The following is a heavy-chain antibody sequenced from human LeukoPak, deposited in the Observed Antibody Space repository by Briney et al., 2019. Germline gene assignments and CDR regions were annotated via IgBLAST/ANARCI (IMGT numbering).Heavy chain of an antibody. CDR2: IYSGGST. CDR1: GFTVSSNY. D-gene: IGHD4-17*01. Sequence: GGSLRLSCAASGFTVSSNYMSWVRQAPGKGLEWVSVIYSGGSTYYADSVKGRFTISRDNSKNTLYLQMNSLRAEDTAVYYCAREVDDYGDYLRNYWGQGTLVIVSS. J-gene: IGHJ4*02. CDR3: AREVDDYGDYLRNY. V-gene: IGHV3-53*01.